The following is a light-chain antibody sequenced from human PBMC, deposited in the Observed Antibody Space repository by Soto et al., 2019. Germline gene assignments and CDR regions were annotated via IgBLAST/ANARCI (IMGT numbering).Light chain of an antibody. Sequence: DIEMTQSPSSVSASVGDTINITCRASQDIKKWLAWYQQKPGRAPRVLIYGASHLESGVPSRFRGSGSGTDFSLTISSLQTKDFATYFCHQASSFPFTFGPGTKVDIK. V-gene: IGKV1-12*01. J-gene: IGKJ3*01. CDR1: QDIKKW. CDR3: HQASSFPFT. CDR2: GAS.